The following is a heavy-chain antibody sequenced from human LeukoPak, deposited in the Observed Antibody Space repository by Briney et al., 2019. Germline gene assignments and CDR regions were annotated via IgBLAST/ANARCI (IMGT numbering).Heavy chain of an antibody. CDR2: ISYDGSNK. Sequence: GRSLRLSCAASGFTFSSYAMHWVRQAPGKGLEWVAVISYDGSNKYYADSVKGRFPISRDNSKNTLYLQMNSLRAEDTAVYYCARDPYYYYMDVWGKGTTVTVSS. J-gene: IGHJ6*03. CDR3: ARDPYYYYMDV. V-gene: IGHV3-30*04. CDR1: GFTFSSYA.